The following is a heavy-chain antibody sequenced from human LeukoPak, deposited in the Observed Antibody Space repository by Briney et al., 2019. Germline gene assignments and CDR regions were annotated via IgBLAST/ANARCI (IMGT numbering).Heavy chain of an antibody. Sequence: GASVKVSCKAAGYTFSAYYVHRVRQAPGQGLEWMGWINPSSRDTHYAEKFQGRVTMTRATSSSTAYMDLHSLISDDTAVYYCARVQYQLLFEGNWFDPWGQGTLVTVSS. D-gene: IGHD2-2*01. CDR3: ARVQYQLLFEGNWFDP. CDR1: GYTFSAYY. V-gene: IGHV1-2*02. CDR2: INPSSRDT. J-gene: IGHJ5*02.